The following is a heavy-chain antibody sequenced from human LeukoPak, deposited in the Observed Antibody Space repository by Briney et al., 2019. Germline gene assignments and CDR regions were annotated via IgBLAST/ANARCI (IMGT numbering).Heavy chain of an antibody. V-gene: IGHV5-51*01. D-gene: IGHD6-19*01. Sequence: GESLKISCKGSGYSFTSYWIGWVRQMPGKGLEWMGIIYPGDSDTRYSPSFQGQVTISADKSISTAYLQWSSLKASDTAMYYCARQLEQWLVLDAFDIWGQGTMVTVSS. CDR2: IYPGDSDT. CDR3: ARQLEQWLVLDAFDI. CDR1: GYSFTSYW. J-gene: IGHJ3*02.